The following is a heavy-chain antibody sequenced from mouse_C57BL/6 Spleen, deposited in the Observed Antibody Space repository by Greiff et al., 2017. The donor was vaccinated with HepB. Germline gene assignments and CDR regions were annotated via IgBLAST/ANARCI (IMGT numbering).Heavy chain of an antibody. V-gene: IGHV1-55*01. J-gene: IGHJ2*01. Sequence: QVQLQQPGAELVKPGASVKLSCKASGYTFTSYWITWVKQRPGQGLEWIGDIYPGSGSTNYNEKFKSKATLTVDTSSSTAYMQLSSLTSEDSAVYYCARSYYYGSSYDFDYWGQGTTLTVSS. CDR2: IYPGSGST. CDR3: ARSYYYGSSYDFDY. CDR1: GYTFTSYW. D-gene: IGHD1-1*01.